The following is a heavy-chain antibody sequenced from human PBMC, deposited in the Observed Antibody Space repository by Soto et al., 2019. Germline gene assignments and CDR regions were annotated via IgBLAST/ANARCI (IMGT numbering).Heavy chain of an antibody. Sequence: QVQLVQSGAEVKKPGASVKVSCKASGYTFTSYAIHWARQAPGQRLEWMGWINAGNGNTKYSQKFQGRVTITRDTSASTAYMELRSLRSEDTAVYYCARTGSSSWFWFDPWGQGTLVTVSS. V-gene: IGHV1-3*01. CDR3: ARTGSSSWFWFDP. CDR1: GYTFTSYA. J-gene: IGHJ5*02. CDR2: INAGNGNT. D-gene: IGHD6-13*01.